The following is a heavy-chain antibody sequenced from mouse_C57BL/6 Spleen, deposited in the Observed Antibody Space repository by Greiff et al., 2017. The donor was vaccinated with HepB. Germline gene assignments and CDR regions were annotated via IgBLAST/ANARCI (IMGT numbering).Heavy chain of an antibody. CDR3: ARRGGYYDYDVVFGG. J-gene: IGHJ2*01. Sequence: QVQLQQSGAELVKPGASVKLSCKASGYTFTSYWMQWVKQRPGQGLEWIGEIDHSDSYTNYNQKFKGKATLTVDTSSSTAYMQPSSLTPEDSAVYYCARRGGYYDYDVVFGGWGQGATLTVAS. CDR2: IDHSDSYT. V-gene: IGHV1-50*01. CDR1: GYTFTSYW. D-gene: IGHD2-4*01.